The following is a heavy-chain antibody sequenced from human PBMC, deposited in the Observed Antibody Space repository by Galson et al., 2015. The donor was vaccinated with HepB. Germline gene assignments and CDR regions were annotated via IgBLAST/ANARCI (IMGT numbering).Heavy chain of an antibody. D-gene: IGHD3-22*01. CDR1: GSTLTELS. Sequence: SVKVSCKVSGSTLTELSMHWVRQAPGKGLEWMGGFDPEDGETIYAQKFQGRVTMTEDTSTDTAYMELSSLRSEDTAVYYCATDQGYYYDSSAPCAFDIWGQGTMVTVSS. CDR2: FDPEDGET. J-gene: IGHJ3*02. CDR3: ATDQGYYYDSSAPCAFDI. V-gene: IGHV1-24*01.